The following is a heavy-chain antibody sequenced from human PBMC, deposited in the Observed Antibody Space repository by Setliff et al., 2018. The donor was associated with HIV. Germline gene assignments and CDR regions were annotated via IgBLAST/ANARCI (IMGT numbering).Heavy chain of an antibody. CDR2: INHSGST. CDR3: ARYRYYYDSSGYGRWFDP. CDR1: GGSLSGYY. Sequence: PSETLSLTCAVYGGSLSGYYWSWIRQPPGKGLEWFGEINHSGSTNYNPSLKSRVTISVDTSKNQFSLKLSSVTAADTAVYYCARYRYYYDSSGYGRWFDPWGQGTLVTVSS. J-gene: IGHJ5*02. D-gene: IGHD3-22*01. V-gene: IGHV4-34*01.